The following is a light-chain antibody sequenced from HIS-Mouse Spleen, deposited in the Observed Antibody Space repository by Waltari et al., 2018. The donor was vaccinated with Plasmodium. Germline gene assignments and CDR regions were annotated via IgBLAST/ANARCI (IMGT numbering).Light chain of an antibody. J-gene: IGLJ3*02. CDR1: KLGDKY. CDR3: QAWDSSTAV. CDR2: QDS. V-gene: IGLV3-1*01. Sequence: SYELTQPPSVSVSPGQTASITCSGDKLGDKYACWYQQKPGQYHVLVIYQDSKRPSGIPERFSGSNSGNTATLTISGTQAMDEADYYCQAWDSSTAVFGGGTKLTVL.